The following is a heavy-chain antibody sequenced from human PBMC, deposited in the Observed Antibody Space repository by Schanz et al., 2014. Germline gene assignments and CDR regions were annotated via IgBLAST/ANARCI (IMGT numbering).Heavy chain of an antibody. J-gene: IGHJ4*02. Sequence: QVQLVESGGGVVQPGRSLRLSCAASGFTFSKYGMHWVRQAPGKGLEWVAVIWYDGSNKDYADSVKGRFIISRDNSKNTLDLQMNSLRDEDTAVYYCAKEKGDCSSTSCSYYFDYWGQGTLVTVSS. CDR1: GFTFSKYG. D-gene: IGHD2-2*01. V-gene: IGHV3-33*06. CDR2: IWYDGSNK. CDR3: AKEKGDCSSTSCSYYFDY.